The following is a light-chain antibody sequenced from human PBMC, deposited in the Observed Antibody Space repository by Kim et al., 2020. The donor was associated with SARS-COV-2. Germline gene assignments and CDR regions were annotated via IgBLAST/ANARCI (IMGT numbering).Light chain of an antibody. J-gene: IGLJ2*01. CDR2: EAS. Sequence: QSALTQPASVSGSPGQSITISCTGTSSDVGGYNLVSWYQQHPGEAPKLIVYEASKRPSGVSDRFSASKSGNTASLTVSGLRAEDEADYYCCSYVGNSGDVFGGGTQLTVL. CDR1: SSDVGGYNL. CDR3: CSYVGNSGDV. V-gene: IGLV2-23*01.